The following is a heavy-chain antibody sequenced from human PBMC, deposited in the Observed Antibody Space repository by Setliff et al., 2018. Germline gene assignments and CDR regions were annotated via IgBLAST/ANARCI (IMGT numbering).Heavy chain of an antibody. CDR3: AKYYYDSSGYYHDAFDI. CDR1: GFTFSSYA. D-gene: IGHD3-22*01. Sequence: GGSLRLSCAASGFTFSSYAMSWVRQAPGKGLEWVAVMSLDETNKYYADSVRGRFTISRDISNNTLYLQMNSLRSEDTAVYYCAKYYYDSSGYYHDAFDIWGQGTMVTVSS. V-gene: IGHV3-30-3*01. J-gene: IGHJ3*02. CDR2: MSLDETNK.